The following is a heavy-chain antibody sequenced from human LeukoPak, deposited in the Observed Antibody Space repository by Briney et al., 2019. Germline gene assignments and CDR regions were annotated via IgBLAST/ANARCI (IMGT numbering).Heavy chain of an antibody. CDR3: ARGEGDYVWGSYRFGFDP. Sequence: GASVKVSCKTSGYTFTGYPMNWVRQAPGQGLEWMGWIHTNTGNPTYAQGFTGRFVFSLDTSVSTAYLQITSLEAEDTAVYYCARGEGDYVWGSYRFGFDPWGQGTLVTVSS. CDR2: IHTNTGNP. CDR1: GYTFTGYP. V-gene: IGHV7-4-1*02. J-gene: IGHJ5*02. D-gene: IGHD3-16*02.